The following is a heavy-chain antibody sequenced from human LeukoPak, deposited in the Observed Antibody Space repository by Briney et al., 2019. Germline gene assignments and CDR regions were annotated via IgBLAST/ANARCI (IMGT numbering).Heavy chain of an antibody. CDR2: IYYSGST. D-gene: IGHD2-2*01. CDR1: GGSVNSGLYY. J-gene: IGHJ4*02. V-gene: IGHV4-61*01. CDR3: ARSLYCRTNRCYPSDCFDY. Sequence: SETLSLTCTVSGGSVNSGLYYWSWIRQPPGKGLEWIGYIYYSGSTNYNPSLKSRVTISLDTSKNQFSLKLSSVTAADTAVYYCARSLYCRTNRCYPSDCFDYWGQGTLVTVSS.